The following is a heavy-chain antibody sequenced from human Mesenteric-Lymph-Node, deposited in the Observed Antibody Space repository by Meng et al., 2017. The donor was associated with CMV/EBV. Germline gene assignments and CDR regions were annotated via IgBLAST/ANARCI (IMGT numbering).Heavy chain of an antibody. J-gene: IGHJ6*02. CDR1: GFTFSSYW. D-gene: IGHD3-16*01. Sequence: LSLTCAASGFTFSSYWMSWVRQAPGKGLEWVANIKQDGSEKYYVDSVKGRFTISRDNAKNSLYLQMNSLRAEDTAVYYCAKDYYAQYPDFLHPNYGMDVWGQGTTVTVSS. CDR2: IKQDGSEK. V-gene: IGHV3-7*01. CDR3: AKDYYAQYPDFLHPNYGMDV.